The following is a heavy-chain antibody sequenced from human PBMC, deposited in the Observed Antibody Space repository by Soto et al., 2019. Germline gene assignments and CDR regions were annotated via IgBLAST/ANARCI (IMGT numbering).Heavy chain of an antibody. Sequence: KLPETLSLTCAVYGGSFSGYYWSWIRQPPGKGLEWIGEINHSGSTNYNPSLKSRVTISVDTSKNQFSLKLSSVTAADTAVYYCARGGQLLLYWGQGTLVTVSS. V-gene: IGHV4-34*01. CDR3: ARGGQLLLY. CDR1: GGSFSGYY. D-gene: IGHD2-15*01. J-gene: IGHJ4*02. CDR2: INHSGST.